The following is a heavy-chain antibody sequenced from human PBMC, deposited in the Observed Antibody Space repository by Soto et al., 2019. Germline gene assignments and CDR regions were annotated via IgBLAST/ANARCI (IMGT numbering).Heavy chain of an antibody. D-gene: IGHD3-22*01. CDR1: GFTFSSYW. J-gene: IGHJ4*02. V-gene: IGHV3-7*01. Sequence: PGGSLRLSCAASGFTFSSYWMSWVRQAPGKGLEWVANIKQDGSEKYYVDSVKGRFTISRDNAKNSLYLQMNSLRAEDTAVYYCTRDYDSSGFYPIDYWGQGTLVTVSS. CDR2: IKQDGSEK. CDR3: TRDYDSSGFYPIDY.